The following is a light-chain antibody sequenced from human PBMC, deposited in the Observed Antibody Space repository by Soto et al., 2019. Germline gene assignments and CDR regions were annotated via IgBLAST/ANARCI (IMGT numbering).Light chain of an antibody. CDR3: CSYAGPSTI. J-gene: IGLJ2*01. CDR1: SSDVGSYNF. CDR2: EGT. V-gene: IGLV2-23*01. Sequence: QSALTQPASVSGSPGQSITISCTGTSSDVGSYNFVSWFKQHPGKVPKLIIYEGTERPSGVSNRFSASKSGNTASLTISGLQPEDEADYYCCSYAGPSTIFGGGTKLTGL.